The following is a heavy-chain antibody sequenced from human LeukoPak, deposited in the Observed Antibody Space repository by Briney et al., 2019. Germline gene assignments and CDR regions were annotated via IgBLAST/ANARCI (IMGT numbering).Heavy chain of an antibody. CDR2: IYTSGST. CDR3: ARAMAVNPDWFDP. CDR1: GGSISSESYY. Sequence: PSPTLSLTCTVSGGSISSESYYWSWIRQPAGKGREWIGRIYTSGSTNYNPSLKSRVTISVDTSKNQFSLKLNSVTAADTAVYYCARAMAVNPDWFDPWGQGTLVTVSS. V-gene: IGHV4-61*02. J-gene: IGHJ5*02. D-gene: IGHD5-24*01.